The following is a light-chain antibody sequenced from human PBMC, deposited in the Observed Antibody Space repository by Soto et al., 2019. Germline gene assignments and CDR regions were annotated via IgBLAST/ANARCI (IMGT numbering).Light chain of an antibody. J-gene: IGKJ1*01. CDR1: QSVVSN. Sequence: EIVMTQSPATLSVSPGARATLSCRASQSVVSNFAWYQQKPGQAPRLLIYGASTRAPGIPARFSGSGSGTELTLTISSLQPEDFAVCYCPQYNNWPPWTFGLGTKVEIK. CDR2: GAS. CDR3: PQYNNWPPWT. V-gene: IGKV3-15*01.